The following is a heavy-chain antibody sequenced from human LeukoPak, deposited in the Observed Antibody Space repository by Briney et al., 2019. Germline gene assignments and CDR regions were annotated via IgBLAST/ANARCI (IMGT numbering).Heavy chain of an antibody. D-gene: IGHD6-19*01. V-gene: IGHV1-2*02. J-gene: IGHJ4*02. CDR1: GYTFTGYY. Sequence: ASVKVSCKASGYTFTGYYMRWVRQAPGQGLEWMGWINPNSGGTNYAQKFQGRVTMTRDTSISTAYMELSRLRSDDTAVYYCARSSGSLHYFDYWGQGTLVTVSS. CDR2: INPNSGGT. CDR3: ARSSGSLHYFDY.